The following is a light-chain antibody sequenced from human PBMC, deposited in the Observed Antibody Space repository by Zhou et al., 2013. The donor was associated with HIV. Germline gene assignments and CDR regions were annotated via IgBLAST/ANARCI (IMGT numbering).Light chain of an antibody. J-gene: IGLJ2*01. CDR1: SSDIGGYDY. CDR3: SSYAGSNNPVV. V-gene: IGLV2-8*01. CDR2: EVS. Sequence: QSALTQPPSASGSPGQSVTISCTGTSSDIGGYDYVSWYQQHPGKAPKLMIYEVSKRPSGVPDRFSGSKSGNTASLTVSGLQAEDEAHYYCSSYAGSNNPVVFGGGTKLTV.